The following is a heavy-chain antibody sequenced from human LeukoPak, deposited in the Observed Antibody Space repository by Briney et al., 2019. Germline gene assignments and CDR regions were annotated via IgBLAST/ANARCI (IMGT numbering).Heavy chain of an antibody. CDR2: IIPILGIA. CDR1: GGTFSSYA. D-gene: IGHD2-21*02. J-gene: IGHJ4*02. Sequence: SVKVSCKASGGTFSSYAISWVRQAPGQGLEWMGRIIPILGIANYAQKFQGRVTITADKSTSTAYMELSSLRSEDTAVYYCAKDNSGSVTAGGYLDSWGQGTLVIVSS. V-gene: IGHV1-69*04. CDR3: AKDNSGSVTAGGYLDS.